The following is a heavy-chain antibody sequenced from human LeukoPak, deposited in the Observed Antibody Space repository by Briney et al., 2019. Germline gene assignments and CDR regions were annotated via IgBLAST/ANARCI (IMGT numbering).Heavy chain of an antibody. V-gene: IGHV4-4*07. D-gene: IGHD3-3*01. CDR3: ARSTGVVIIPSYYYGMDV. J-gene: IGHJ6*02. Sequence: PSETLSLTCTASGGSISSYYLSWIRQPAGKGLEWIGRIYTNGSTNYNPSLKIRVIMSVDTSNNQFSLKLSSVTAADTAVYYCARSTGVVIIPSYYYGMDVWGQGTTVTVSS. CDR2: IYTNGST. CDR1: GGSISSYY.